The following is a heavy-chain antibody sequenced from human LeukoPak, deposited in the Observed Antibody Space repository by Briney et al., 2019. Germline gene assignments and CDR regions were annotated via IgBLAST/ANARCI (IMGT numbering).Heavy chain of an antibody. CDR2: ISSGGTYI. V-gene: IGHV3-21*01. Sequence: GGSLRLSCATSGFTFRIYTMSWVRQAPGKGLEWVSCISSGGTYIYNADSVKGRFTISRDNAKNSLYLQMNNLRAEDTAVYYCAREEDSSTIRSYHGMHVWGQGTTVTVSS. CDR1: GFTFRIYT. CDR3: AREEDSSTIRSYHGMHV. D-gene: IGHD6-6*01. J-gene: IGHJ6*02.